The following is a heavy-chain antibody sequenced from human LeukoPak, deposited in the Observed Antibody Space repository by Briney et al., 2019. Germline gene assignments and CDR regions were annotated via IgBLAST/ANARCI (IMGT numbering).Heavy chain of an antibody. CDR3: AEGSPRGYYGSGTYLFYFNY. Sequence: QFGGSLRLSCAASGFTFNSHVMNWVRQAPGKGLEWVSGISASGGSPYYADPVKGRFTISRDNSKNTLYLQMNSLRVEDTAVYYCAEGSPRGYYGSGTYLFYFNYWGQGTLVTVSS. V-gene: IGHV3-23*01. CDR1: GFTFNSHV. D-gene: IGHD3-10*01. J-gene: IGHJ4*02. CDR2: ISASGGSP.